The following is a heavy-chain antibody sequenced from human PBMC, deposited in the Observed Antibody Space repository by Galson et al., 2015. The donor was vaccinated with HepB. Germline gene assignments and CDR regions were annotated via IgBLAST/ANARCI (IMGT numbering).Heavy chain of an antibody. D-gene: IGHD3-3*01. J-gene: IGHJ3*02. CDR3: ARLPGVLRFLEWLPTGLDDAFDI. Sequence: SVKVSCKASGYTFTSYYMHWVRQAPGQGLEWMGIINPSGGSTSYAQKFQGRVTMTRDTSTSTVYMELSSLRSEDTAVYYCARLPGVLRFLEWLPTGLDDAFDIWGQGTMVTVSS. CDR1: GYTFTSYY. CDR2: INPSGGST. V-gene: IGHV1-46*01.